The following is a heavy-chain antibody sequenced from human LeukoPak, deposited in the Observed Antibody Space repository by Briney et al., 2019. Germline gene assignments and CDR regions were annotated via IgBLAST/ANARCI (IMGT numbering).Heavy chain of an antibody. J-gene: IGHJ4*02. CDR1: GITISSAW. CDR3: TTPPD. V-gene: IGHV3-15*01. Sequence: GGSLGLSCEASGITISSAWMSWVRQPPGKGLEYVARIKSESDGGTTDHAAPVKGRFTISRDDSKNTLYLQMNSLTIGDTAVYYCTTPPDWGQGTLVTVSP. CDR2: IKSESDGGTT.